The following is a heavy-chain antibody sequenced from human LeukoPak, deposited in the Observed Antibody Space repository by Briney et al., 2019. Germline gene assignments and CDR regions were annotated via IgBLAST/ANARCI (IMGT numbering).Heavy chain of an antibody. V-gene: IGHV4-4*07. Sequence: KSSETLSLTCTVSGGSISSYYWSWIRQPAGKGLEWIGRIYTSGSTNYNPSLKSRVTMSVDTSKNQFSLKLSSVTAADTAVYYCAREGYSSSSITAIDYWGQGTLVTVSS. CDR3: AREGYSSSSITAIDY. J-gene: IGHJ4*02. CDR1: GGSISSYY. CDR2: IYTSGST. D-gene: IGHD6-6*01.